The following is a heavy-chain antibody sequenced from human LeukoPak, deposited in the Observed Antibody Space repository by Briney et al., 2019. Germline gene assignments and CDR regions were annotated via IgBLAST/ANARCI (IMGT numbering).Heavy chain of an antibody. CDR2: MNPNSGNT. V-gene: IGHV1-8*01. D-gene: IGHD3-22*01. J-gene: IGHJ6*02. CDR1: GYTFTSYD. CDR3: ARGPMIVVPRGFYYYYHGMDV. Sequence: ASVKVSCKASGYTFTSYDINWVRQATGQGLEWMGWMNPNSGNTGYAQKFQGRVTMTRNTSISTAYMELSSLRSEDTAVYYCARGPMIVVPRGFYYYYHGMDVWGQGTTVTVSS.